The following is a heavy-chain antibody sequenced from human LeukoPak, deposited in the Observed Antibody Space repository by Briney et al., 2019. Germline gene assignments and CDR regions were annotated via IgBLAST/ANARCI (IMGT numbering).Heavy chain of an antibody. V-gene: IGHV1-46*01. D-gene: IGHD6-13*01. J-gene: IGHJ6*03. CDR1: GYTFTSYY. Sequence: GASVKVSCKASGYTFTSYYMHWVRQAPGQGLEWMGIINPSGGSTSYAQKFQGRVTMTRDTSTSTVYMELSSLRSEDTAVYYCARSEQQSKYYYYYMDVWGKGTTVTVSS. CDR2: INPSGGST. CDR3: ARSEQQSKYYYYYMDV.